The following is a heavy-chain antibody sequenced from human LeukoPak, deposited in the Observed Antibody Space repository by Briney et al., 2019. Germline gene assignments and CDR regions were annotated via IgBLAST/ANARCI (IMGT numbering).Heavy chain of an antibody. D-gene: IGHD3-10*01. CDR2: ISSSGSTI. Sequence: GGSLRLSCAASGFTFSSYEMNWVRQAPGKGLEWVSYISSSGSTIYYADSVKGRFTISRDNAKYSLYLQMNSLRAEDTAVYYCARDLQLLWFGDSAYGMDVWGQGTTVTVSS. CDR3: ARDLQLLWFGDSAYGMDV. V-gene: IGHV3-48*03. CDR1: GFTFSSYE. J-gene: IGHJ6*02.